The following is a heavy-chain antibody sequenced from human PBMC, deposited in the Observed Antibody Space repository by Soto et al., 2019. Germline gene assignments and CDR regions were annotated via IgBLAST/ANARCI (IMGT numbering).Heavy chain of an antibody. CDR3: ARVGPWVPYYYDSIPYTFENWFDP. CDR1: GYSITGAYY. J-gene: IGHJ5*02. CDR2: IYNGGST. V-gene: IGHV4-38-2*01. D-gene: IGHD3-22*01. Sequence: SETLSLTCAVSGYSITGAYYWGWLRQPPGQGLEWIGSIYNGGSTYYNPSLNSRVTLSIDMTNNHVSLILNSVTAADTAVYYCARVGPWVPYYYDSIPYTFENWFDPWGQGTLVTVSS.